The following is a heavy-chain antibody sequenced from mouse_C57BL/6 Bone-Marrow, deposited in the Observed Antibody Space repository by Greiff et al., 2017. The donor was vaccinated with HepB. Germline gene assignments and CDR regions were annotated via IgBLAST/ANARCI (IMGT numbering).Heavy chain of an antibody. J-gene: IGHJ1*03. Sequence: EVQLQESGTVLARPGASVKMSCKTSGYTFTSYWMHWVKQRPGQGLEWIGAIYPGNSDTSYNQKFKGKAKLTAVTSASTAYMELSSLTNEDSAVYYCTTITTVVAMDWYFDVWGTGTTVTVSS. CDR1: GYTFTSYW. CDR2: IYPGNSDT. D-gene: IGHD1-1*01. CDR3: TTITTVVAMDWYFDV. V-gene: IGHV1-5*01.